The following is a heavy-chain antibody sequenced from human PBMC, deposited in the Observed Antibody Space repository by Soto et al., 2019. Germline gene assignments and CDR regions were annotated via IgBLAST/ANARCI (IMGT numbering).Heavy chain of an antibody. V-gene: IGHV1-69*13. Sequence: SVKVSCKASGGTFSSYAISWVRQAPGQGLEWMGGIIPIFGTANYAQKFQGRVTITADESTSTAYMELSSLRSEDTAVYYCACALEWSEGDYYGMDVWGQGTTVTVSS. CDR1: GGTFSSYA. CDR3: ACALEWSEGDYYGMDV. CDR2: IIPIFGTA. J-gene: IGHJ6*02. D-gene: IGHD3-3*01.